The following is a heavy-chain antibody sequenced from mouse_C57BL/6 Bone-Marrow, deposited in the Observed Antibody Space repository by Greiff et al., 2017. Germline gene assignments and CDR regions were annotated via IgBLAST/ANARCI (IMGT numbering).Heavy chain of an antibody. CDR3: ARGYYDDY. Sequence: EVKLVESGGGLVKPGGSLKLSCAASGFTFSSYAMSWVRQTPEKRLEWVATISDGGSYTYYPDNVKGRFTISRDNATNNLYLQMSHLKSEDTAMYYCARGYYDDYWGQGTTLTVSS. CDR2: ISDGGSYT. J-gene: IGHJ2*01. D-gene: IGHD2-4*01. V-gene: IGHV5-4*03. CDR1: GFTFSSYA.